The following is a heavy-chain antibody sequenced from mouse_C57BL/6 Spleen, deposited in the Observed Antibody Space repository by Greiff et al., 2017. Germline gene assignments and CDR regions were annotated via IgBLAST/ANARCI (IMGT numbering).Heavy chain of an antibody. CDR2: IDPSDSYT. Sequence: VQLQQPGAELVKPGASVKLSCKASGYTFTSYWMQWVKQRPGQGLEWIGEIDPSDSYTNYNQKFKGKATLTVDTSSSTAYMQLSSLTSEDSAVYYCARSGYGYEGAWFAYWGQGTLVTVSA. J-gene: IGHJ3*01. CDR1: GYTFTSYW. D-gene: IGHD2-2*01. V-gene: IGHV1-50*01. CDR3: ARSGYGYEGAWFAY.